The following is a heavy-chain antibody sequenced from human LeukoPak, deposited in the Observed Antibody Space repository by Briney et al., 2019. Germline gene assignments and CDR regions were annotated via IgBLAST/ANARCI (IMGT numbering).Heavy chain of an antibody. CDR1: GFIFSNYW. CDR2: IKYDGSEI. Sequence: GGSLRLSCAASGFIFSNYWMSWVRQAPGKGLEWVANIKYDGSEIHYEDSVKSRFTISRDNAKNSLYLQMNSLRAEDTAVYYCAREATVTPYNFDYWGQGTLAPVSS. V-gene: IGHV3-7*03. CDR3: AREATVTPYNFDY. J-gene: IGHJ4*02. D-gene: IGHD4-17*01.